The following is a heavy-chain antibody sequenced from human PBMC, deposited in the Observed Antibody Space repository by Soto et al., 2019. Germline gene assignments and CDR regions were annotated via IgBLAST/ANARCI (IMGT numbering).Heavy chain of an antibody. Sequence: PGGSLRLSCAASGFTFSSYAMSWVRQAPGKGLEWVSAISGSGGSTYYADSVKGRFTISRDNSKNTLYPQMNSLRAEDTAVYYCATAYSSGPYYWGQGTLVTVSS. D-gene: IGHD6-19*01. J-gene: IGHJ4*02. V-gene: IGHV3-23*01. CDR2: ISGSGGST. CDR3: ATAYSSGPYY. CDR1: GFTFSSYA.